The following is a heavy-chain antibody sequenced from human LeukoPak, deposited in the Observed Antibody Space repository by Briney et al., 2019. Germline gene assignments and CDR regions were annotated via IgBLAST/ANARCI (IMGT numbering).Heavy chain of an antibody. Sequence: SVKVSCTASGYTFTSNYIHWVRQAPGQGLEWMGMIYPRDGSTSYAQKFQGRVTVTRDTSTSTVHMELSGLRSEDTVVYYCARDQEGFDYWGQGTLVTVSS. CDR3: ARDQEGFDY. CDR1: GYTFTSNY. J-gene: IGHJ4*02. V-gene: IGHV1-46*01. CDR2: IYPRDGST.